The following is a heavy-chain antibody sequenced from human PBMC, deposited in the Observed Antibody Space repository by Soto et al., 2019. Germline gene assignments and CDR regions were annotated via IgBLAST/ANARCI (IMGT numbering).Heavy chain of an antibody. CDR1: GFTFDDYT. J-gene: IGHJ4*02. D-gene: IGHD3-10*01. CDR2: ISWDGGST. V-gene: IGHV3-43*01. CDR3: AKDIGVRGPGQRVAYDY. Sequence: AGGSLRLSCAASGFTFDDYTMHWVRQAPGKGLEWVSLISWDGGSTYYADSVKGRFTISRDNSKNSLYLQMNSLRTEDTALYYCAKDIGVRGPGQRVAYDYWGQGTLVTVSS.